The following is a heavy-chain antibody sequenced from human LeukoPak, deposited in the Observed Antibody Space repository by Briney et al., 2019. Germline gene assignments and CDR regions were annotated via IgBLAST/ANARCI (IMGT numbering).Heavy chain of an antibody. CDR3: ARLTPTTLSLYYYYMDV. CDR2: IFHTGTT. D-gene: IGHD2/OR15-2a*01. V-gene: IGHV4-4*02. J-gene: IGHJ6*03. Sequence: PSETPSLTCAVSGGSISSSNWWSWVRQPPGKGLEGIGRIFHTGTTDYKTSLKGRVTISVDKSKNQFSLKLTSVTAADTAVYYCARLTPTTLSLYYYYMDVWGKGTTVTVSS. CDR1: GGSISSSNW.